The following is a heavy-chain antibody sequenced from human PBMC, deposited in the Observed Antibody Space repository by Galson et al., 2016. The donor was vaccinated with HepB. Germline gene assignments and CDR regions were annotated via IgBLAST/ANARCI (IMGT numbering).Heavy chain of an antibody. CDR2: ISLSGATI. J-gene: IGHJ6*02. Sequence: SLRLSCAASGFTFSSYDMNWVRQAPGKGLEWVSYISLSGATIDYADSVNGRFTISRDNANKSLYLQMSGLRAEDTAIYYCAREGESMSPYHYPGVDVWGQGTTVIVSS. V-gene: IGHV3-48*03. CDR3: AREGESMSPYHYPGVDV. CDR1: GFTFSSYD.